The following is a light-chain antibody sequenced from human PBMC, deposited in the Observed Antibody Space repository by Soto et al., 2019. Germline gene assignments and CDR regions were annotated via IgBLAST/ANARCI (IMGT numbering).Light chain of an antibody. CDR2: YDD. Sequence: QSVLTQPPSVSDAPRQRVTISCSGGSSNIGKNAVNWYQQLPGKAPKLLIYYDDLLPSGVSDRFSGSKSGTSASLAISGLQSEDEADYYCAAWDDSLNGVVFGGGTKLTVL. CDR3: AAWDDSLNGVV. V-gene: IGLV1-36*01. J-gene: IGLJ2*01. CDR1: SSNIGKNA.